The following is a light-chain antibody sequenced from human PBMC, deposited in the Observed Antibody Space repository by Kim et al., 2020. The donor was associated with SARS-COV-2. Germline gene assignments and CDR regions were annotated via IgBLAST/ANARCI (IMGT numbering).Light chain of an antibody. CDR2: AAS. J-gene: IGKJ2*01. CDR1: QSISSY. V-gene: IGKV1-39*01. Sequence: DIQMTQSPSSLSASVGDRVTITCRESQSISSYLNWYQQKPGKAPKLLIYAASSLQSGVPSRFSGSGSGTDFTLTISSLQPEDFATYYCQQSYSTPYTFGQGTKVDIK. CDR3: QQSYSTPYT.